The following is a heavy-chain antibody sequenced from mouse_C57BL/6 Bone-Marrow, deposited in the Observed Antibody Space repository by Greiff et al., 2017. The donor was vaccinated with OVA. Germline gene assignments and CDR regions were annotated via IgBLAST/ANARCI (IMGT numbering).Heavy chain of an antibody. CDR1: GYAFSSSW. J-gene: IGHJ1*03. D-gene: IGHD1-1*01. CDR2: IYPGDGDT. V-gene: IGHV1-82*01. Sequence: VQLQESGPELVKPGASVKISCKASGYAFSSSWMNWVKQRPGKGLEWIGRIYPGDGDTNYNGKFKGKATLTADKSSSTAYMQLSSLTSEDSAVYFCAREDYGSSYEDWYFDVWGTGTTVTVSS. CDR3: AREDYGSSYEDWYFDV.